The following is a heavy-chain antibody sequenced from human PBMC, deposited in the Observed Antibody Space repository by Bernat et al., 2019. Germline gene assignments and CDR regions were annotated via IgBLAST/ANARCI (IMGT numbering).Heavy chain of an antibody. CDR1: GGSISSSSYY. Sequence: QVQLQESGAGLVKPSETLSLTCTVSGGSISSSSYYWGWIRQPPGKGLEWIGSIYYSGSTYYNPSLKSRVTISVDTSKNQFSLKLSSVTAADTAVYYCARVGYSGYDSDYWGQGTLVTVSS. J-gene: IGHJ4*02. D-gene: IGHD5-12*01. V-gene: IGHV4-39*01. CDR3: ARVGYSGYDSDY. CDR2: IYYSGST.